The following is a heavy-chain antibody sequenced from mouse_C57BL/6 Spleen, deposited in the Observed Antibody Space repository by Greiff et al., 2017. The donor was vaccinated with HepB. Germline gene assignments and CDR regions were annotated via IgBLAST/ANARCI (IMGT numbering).Heavy chain of an antibody. Sequence: QVQLKQSGAELVRPGASVTLSCKASGYTFTDYEMHWVKQTPVHGLEWIGAIDPETGGTAYNQKFKGKAILTADKSSSTAYMELRSLTSEDSAVYYCTRWITTVVATGFDYWGQGTTLTVSS. D-gene: IGHD1-1*01. CDR1: GYTFTDYE. V-gene: IGHV1-15*01. CDR2: IDPETGGT. J-gene: IGHJ2*01. CDR3: TRWITTVVATGFDY.